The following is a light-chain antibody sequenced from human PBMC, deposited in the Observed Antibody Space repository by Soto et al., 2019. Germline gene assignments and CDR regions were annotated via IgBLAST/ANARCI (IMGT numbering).Light chain of an antibody. CDR2: DAS. Sequence: EIVMTQSPATLSVSPGERATLSCRASQSVSSNLAWYQQKPGRAPRXLIYDASTRATGVPDRFSGSGSGTDLTITISRLEPEDCEVYDCQQYGGSPVTFGQGTRLEIK. J-gene: IGKJ5*01. CDR1: QSVSSN. V-gene: IGKV3D-20*01. CDR3: QQYGGSPVT.